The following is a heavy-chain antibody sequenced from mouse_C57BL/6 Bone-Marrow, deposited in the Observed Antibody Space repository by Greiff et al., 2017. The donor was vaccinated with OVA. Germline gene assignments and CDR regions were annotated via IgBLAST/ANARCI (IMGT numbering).Heavy chain of an antibody. CDR3: AGDYDGGYYAMDY. CDR2: IWSGGST. J-gene: IGHJ4*01. Sequence: VQLVESGPGLVQPSQSLSITCTVSGFSLTSYGVHWVRQSPGTGLEWLGVIWSGGSTDYNAAFISRLSISKDNSKSQVFFKMNSLQADDTAIYYCAGDYDGGYYAMDYWGQGTSVTVSS. V-gene: IGHV2-2*01. CDR1: GFSLTSYG. D-gene: IGHD2-4*01.